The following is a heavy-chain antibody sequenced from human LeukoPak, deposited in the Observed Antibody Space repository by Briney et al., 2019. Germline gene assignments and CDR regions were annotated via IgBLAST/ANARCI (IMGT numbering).Heavy chain of an antibody. V-gene: IGHV3-23*01. J-gene: IGHJ4*02. CDR2: IFPSGGEI. CDR3: ARQEARGYYYEGLDY. CDR1: GFTFSTFA. D-gene: IGHD3-22*01. Sequence: GGSLRLSCEASGFTFSTFAMIWVRQPPGKGLEWVSSIFPSGGEIHYADSVKGRFTIDRDNSKNTVYLQINSLGPDDTGVYFCARQEARGYYYEGLDYWGQGNLVTVSS.